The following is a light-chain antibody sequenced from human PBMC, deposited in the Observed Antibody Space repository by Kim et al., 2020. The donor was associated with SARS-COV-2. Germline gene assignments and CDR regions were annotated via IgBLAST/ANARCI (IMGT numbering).Light chain of an antibody. CDR3: QQYNSSPYT. CDR1: QSVSSSY. Sequence: EIVLTQSPGTLSLSPGERATLSCRASQSVSSSYLAWYQQKPGQAPRLLIYGASSRATGIPDRFSGSGSGTDLTLTISRLEPEDFAVYYCQQYNSSPYTFGQGTKLEI. V-gene: IGKV3-20*01. J-gene: IGKJ2*01. CDR2: GAS.